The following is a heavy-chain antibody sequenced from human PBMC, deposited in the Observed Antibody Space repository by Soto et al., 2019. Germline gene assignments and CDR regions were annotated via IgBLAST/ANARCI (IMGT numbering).Heavy chain of an antibody. CDR1: GFTCSSYG. CDR3: AKGNDYGAGFDP. CDR2: ISYDGSNK. J-gene: IGHJ5*02. Sequence: QVQLVESGGGVVQPGRSLRLSCAASGFTCSSYGMHWVRQAPVQGLEWVAVISYDGSNKYYADSVKGRFTISRDNSKNTLDLQMNSLRAEDTALYYCAKGNDYGAGFDPWGQGTLVTVSS. V-gene: IGHV3-30*18. D-gene: IGHD4-17*01.